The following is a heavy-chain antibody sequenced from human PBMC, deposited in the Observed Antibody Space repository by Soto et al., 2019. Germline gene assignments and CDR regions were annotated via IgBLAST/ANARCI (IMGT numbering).Heavy chain of an antibody. CDR1: GGTFSSYA. Sequence: QVQLVQSGAEVKKPGSSVKVSCKASGGTFSSYAISWVRQAPGQGLEWMGGIIPIFGTANYAQKFQGKVTITAEKSTSTAYMELRSLRSKDTAVYYCARGGRKEMATIGQVPSYYGMDVWGQGTTVTVSS. D-gene: IGHD5-12*01. V-gene: IGHV1-69*06. J-gene: IGHJ6*02. CDR2: IIPIFGTA. CDR3: ARGGRKEMATIGQVPSYYGMDV.